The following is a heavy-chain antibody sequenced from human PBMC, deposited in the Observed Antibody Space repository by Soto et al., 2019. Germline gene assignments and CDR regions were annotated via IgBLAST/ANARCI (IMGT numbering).Heavy chain of an antibody. CDR3: ARLATLLYGSGSDY. Sequence: GGSLRLSCAASGFTFSNSWMGWVRQAPGKGLEWVATIKQDGSETYYVDSVKGRLTISRDNARNSLYLQMNSLRAEDTAVYYCARLATLLYGSGSDYWGQGTLVTVSS. J-gene: IGHJ4*02. D-gene: IGHD3-10*01. CDR1: GFTFSNSW. CDR2: IKQDGSET. V-gene: IGHV3-7*01.